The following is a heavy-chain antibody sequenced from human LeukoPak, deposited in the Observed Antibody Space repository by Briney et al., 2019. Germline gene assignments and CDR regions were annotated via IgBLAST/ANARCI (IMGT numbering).Heavy chain of an antibody. V-gene: IGHV1-3*03. J-gene: IGHJ3*02. D-gene: IGHD3-10*01. CDR1: GYTFTRYA. CDR3: ARETYGAFDI. CDR2: INAGTGHT. Sequence: ASVKVSCKASGYTFTRYATHWVRQAPGQRLEWMGWINAGTGHTKYSQEFQGRVTITTDSSATTAYVELSSLRSEDMAVYYCARETYGAFDIWGQGTMVTVSS.